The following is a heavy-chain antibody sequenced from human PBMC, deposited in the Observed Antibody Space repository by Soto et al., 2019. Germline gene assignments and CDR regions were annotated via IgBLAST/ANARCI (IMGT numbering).Heavy chain of an antibody. D-gene: IGHD3-22*01. CDR1: GFTFSSYA. V-gene: IGHV3-30-3*01. CDR3: ARGGYYDSSGP. Sequence: GGSLRLSCAASGFTFSSYAMHWVRQAPGKGLEWVAVISYDGSNKYYADSVKGRFTISRDNSKNTLYLQMNSLRAEDTAVYYCARGGYYDSSGPGGQGPLVTVSS. J-gene: IGHJ4*02. CDR2: ISYDGSNK.